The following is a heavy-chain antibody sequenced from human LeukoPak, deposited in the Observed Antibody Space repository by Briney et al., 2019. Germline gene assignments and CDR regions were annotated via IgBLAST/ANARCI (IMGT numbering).Heavy chain of an antibody. J-gene: IGHJ4*02. Sequence: ASVKVSCKASGYTFTNYAVHWVRQAPGQRLEWMGWINAGNGNTEYSQNFQDGVTITRDTSPTTAYMELSSLRSEDTAVYYCARGSYFYGSGSFMGSDYWGQGTLVTVSS. V-gene: IGHV1-3*01. D-gene: IGHD3-10*01. CDR2: INAGNGNT. CDR3: ARGSYFYGSGSFMGSDY. CDR1: GYTFTNYA.